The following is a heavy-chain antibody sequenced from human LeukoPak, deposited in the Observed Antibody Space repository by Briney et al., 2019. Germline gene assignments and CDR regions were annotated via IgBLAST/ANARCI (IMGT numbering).Heavy chain of an antibody. Sequence: GGSLRLSCAASGFTFSSAWMTWVRQAPGKGLEWVGHVKNKTNGGTTDYAAPVKGRFIISRDDSKNTLYLQMNSLRTEDTAVYYCARGFCSSTNCYQGPFDFWGQGTLVTVSS. CDR1: GFTFSSAW. V-gene: IGHV3-15*01. J-gene: IGHJ4*02. CDR3: ARGFCSSTNCYQGPFDF. CDR2: VKNKTNGGTT. D-gene: IGHD2-2*01.